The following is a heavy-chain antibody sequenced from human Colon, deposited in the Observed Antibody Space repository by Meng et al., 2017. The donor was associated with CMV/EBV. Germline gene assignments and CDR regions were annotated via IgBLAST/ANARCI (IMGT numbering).Heavy chain of an antibody. Sequence: GESLKISCAASGFTFRTYWMSWVRQVPGKGLEWVANIKQDGSQKYYVASVKGRFTISRDNANNSLHLQMNSLSAEDTAVYYCARAAVGGNEGIDYWGQGTLVTVSS. CDR2: IKQDGSQK. CDR3: ARAAVGGNEGIDY. J-gene: IGHJ4*02. CDR1: GFTFRTYW. D-gene: IGHD4-23*01. V-gene: IGHV3-7*01.